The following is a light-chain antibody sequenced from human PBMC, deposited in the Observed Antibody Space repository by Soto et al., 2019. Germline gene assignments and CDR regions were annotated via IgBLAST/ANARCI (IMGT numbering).Light chain of an antibody. CDR2: EVS. V-gene: IGLV2-8*01. Sequence: QSALTQPPSASGSLGQSVTIPCTGTSSDVGDYNYVSWYQQHPGKVPKLMIYEVSKRPSGVPDRFSGSKSGNTASLTVSGLQAEDEADYYCCSSGGSPTYVFGTGTKLTVL. CDR3: CSSGGSPTYV. CDR1: SSDVGDYNY. J-gene: IGLJ1*01.